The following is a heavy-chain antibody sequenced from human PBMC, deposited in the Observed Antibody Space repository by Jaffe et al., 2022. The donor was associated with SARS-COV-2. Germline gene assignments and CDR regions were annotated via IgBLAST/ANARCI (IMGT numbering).Heavy chain of an antibody. Sequence: QVQLVQSGAEVKKPGASVKVSCKASGYTFTGYYMHWVRQAPGQGLEWMGRINPNSGGTNYAQKFQGRVTMTRDTSISTAYMELSRLRSDDTAVYYCARSMSPLGYENYYYGMDVWGQGTTVTVSS. V-gene: IGHV1-2*06. D-gene: IGHD5-12*01. CDR2: INPNSGGT. CDR3: ARSMSPLGYENYYYGMDV. CDR1: GYTFTGYY. J-gene: IGHJ6*02.